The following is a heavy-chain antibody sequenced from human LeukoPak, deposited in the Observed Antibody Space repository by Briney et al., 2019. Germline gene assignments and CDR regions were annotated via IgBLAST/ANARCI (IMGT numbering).Heavy chain of an antibody. Sequence: GESLKISCKGSGYSFTTHWIVWVRQMPGKGLEWMGIIYPGDSDTRYSPSFQGQVTISADKSIGTAYLQWSSLKASDTAMYYCARGNRLGYCSNATCSFDYWGQGTLVTASS. D-gene: IGHD2-2*01. J-gene: IGHJ4*02. CDR3: ARGNRLGYCSNATCSFDY. V-gene: IGHV5-51*01. CDR2: IYPGDSDT. CDR1: GYSFTTHW.